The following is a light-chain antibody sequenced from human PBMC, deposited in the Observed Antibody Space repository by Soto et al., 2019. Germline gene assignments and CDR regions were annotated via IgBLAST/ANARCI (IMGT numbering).Light chain of an antibody. CDR2: DAS. CDR1: QSIGVW. Sequence: DIQMTQSPSTLSSSVGDRVTITCRASQSIGVWLAWYQQKPGRAPKLLIYDASTLQRGVPSRFSGSGSGTEFTLNISSLQHEDFATYYCQQYDISSGTFGQGTKVDI. J-gene: IGKJ1*01. CDR3: QQYDISSGT. V-gene: IGKV1-5*01.